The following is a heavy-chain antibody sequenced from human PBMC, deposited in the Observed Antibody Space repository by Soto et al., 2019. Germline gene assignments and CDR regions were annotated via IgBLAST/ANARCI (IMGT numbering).Heavy chain of an antibody. CDR1: GYSFTSYW. CDR3: ARLPGTTVTTFYCYGKDV. D-gene: IGHD4-17*01. V-gene: IGHV5-10-1*01. CDR2: IDPSDSYT. J-gene: IGHJ6*02. Sequence: GESLKISCKGSGYSFTSYWISWVRQMPGEGLEWMGRIDPSDSYTNYSPSFQGHVTISADKSISTAYLQWSSLKASDTAMYYCARLPGTTVTTFYCYGKDVWGQGTTVTVSS.